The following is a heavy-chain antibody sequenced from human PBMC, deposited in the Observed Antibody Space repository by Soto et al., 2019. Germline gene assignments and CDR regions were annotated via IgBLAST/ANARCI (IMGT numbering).Heavy chain of an antibody. Sequence: GGSLRLSCAASGFIFSSYAMAWVRQAPGKGLEYVSSIHKTGTITFYSDSVKGRFTISRDNSKNILYLQMTRLTAGDTAVYYCARGLNYKFFFDVWGQGALVTVSS. V-gene: IGHV3-23*05. CDR2: IHKTGTIT. D-gene: IGHD1-7*01. J-gene: IGHJ4*02. CDR3: ARGLNYKFFFDV. CDR1: GFIFSSYA.